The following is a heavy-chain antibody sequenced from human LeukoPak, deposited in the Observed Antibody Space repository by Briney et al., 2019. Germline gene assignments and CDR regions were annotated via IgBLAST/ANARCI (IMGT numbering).Heavy chain of an antibody. V-gene: IGHV3-64*01. CDR1: GFTFSSYA. D-gene: IGHD6-19*01. CDR3: ARVANAGYSSGWYWDYFDF. J-gene: IGHJ4*02. Sequence: PGGSLRLSCAASGFTFSSYALHWVRQAPGKGLEYVSAISASGGSTYYANSVKGRFTISRDNSKNTLYLQMGSLRIEDMAVYYCARVANAGYSSGWYWDYFDFWAREPWSPSPQ. CDR2: ISASGGST.